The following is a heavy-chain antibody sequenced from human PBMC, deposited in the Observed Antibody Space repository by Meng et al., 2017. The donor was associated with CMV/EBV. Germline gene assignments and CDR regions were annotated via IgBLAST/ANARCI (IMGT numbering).Heavy chain of an antibody. CDR1: GFTFDDYA. V-gene: IGHV3-30-3*01. D-gene: IGHD6-19*01. CDR2: ISYDGSNK. Sequence: GGSLRLSCAASGFTFDDYAMHWVRQAPGKGLEWVAVISYDGSNKYYADSVKGRFTISRDNSKNTLYLQMNSLRAEDTAVYYCARDRSRYSSGWLLDYWGQGTLVTVSS. J-gene: IGHJ4*02. CDR3: ARDRSRYSSGWLLDY.